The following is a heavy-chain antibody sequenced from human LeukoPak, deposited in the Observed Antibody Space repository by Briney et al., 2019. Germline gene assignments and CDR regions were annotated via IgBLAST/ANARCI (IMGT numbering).Heavy chain of an antibody. V-gene: IGHV1-8*01. CDR3: ASPSRGFWGARYYGMDV. CDR1: GYTFTSYD. J-gene: IGHJ6*02. Sequence: ASVKVSCKASGYTFTSYDINWVRQATGQGLEWMGWMNPNSGNTGYAQKFQGRVTMTRNTSISTAYMELSSLRSEDTAVYYCASPSRGFWGARYYGMDVWGQGTTVTVSS. D-gene: IGHD3-3*01. CDR2: MNPNSGNT.